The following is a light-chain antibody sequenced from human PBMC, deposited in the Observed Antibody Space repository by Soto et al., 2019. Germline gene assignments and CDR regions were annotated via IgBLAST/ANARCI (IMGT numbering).Light chain of an antibody. J-gene: IGKJ2*02. CDR3: QQYETYSRT. Sequence: EIVLTQSPGTLSLSPGERATLSCRASQSINTRYSAWYQQKPGQPPRLLIYATSSRAPGIPDRFSGSGSGTDFTLTISRLEPEDFAVYYCQQYETYSRTFGQGTKVETK. CDR2: ATS. V-gene: IGKV3-20*01. CDR1: QSINTRY.